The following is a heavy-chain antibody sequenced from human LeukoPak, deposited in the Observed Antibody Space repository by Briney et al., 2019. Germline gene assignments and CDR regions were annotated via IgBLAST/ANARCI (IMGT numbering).Heavy chain of an antibody. V-gene: IGHV3-23*01. J-gene: IGHJ5*02. CDR1: GFTFSSYA. CDR2: ISGSGGST. Sequence: PGGSLRLSCAASGFTFSSYAMSWVRQAPGKGLEWVSAISGSGGSTYYADSVKGRFTISRDNSKNTLYLQMNSLRAEDTAVYYCAKVPGYSSSFLYWFDPWGQGTLVTVSS. CDR3: AKVPGYSSSFLYWFDP. D-gene: IGHD6-13*01.